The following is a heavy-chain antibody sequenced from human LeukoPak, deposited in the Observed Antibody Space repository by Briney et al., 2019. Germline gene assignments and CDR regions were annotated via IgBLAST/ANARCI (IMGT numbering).Heavy chain of an antibody. D-gene: IGHD4/OR15-4a*01. CDR2: ISAICCTK. V-gene: IGHV3-23*01. Sequence: GGSLRLPYAPSGCTFNSYSIMWVRQAPGHGLEAGAAISAICCTKYYAEAVKHRFTISRDNSKNTLYLQMNSVRAEDKAVYYCGSGAIDYWGQGPRVTVSS. J-gene: IGHJ4*02. CDR1: GCTFNSYS. CDR3: GSGAIDY.